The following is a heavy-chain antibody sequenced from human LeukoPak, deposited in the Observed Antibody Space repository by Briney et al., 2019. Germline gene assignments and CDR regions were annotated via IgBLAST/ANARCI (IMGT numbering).Heavy chain of an antibody. V-gene: IGHV4-61*08. Sequence: SETLSLTCTVSGGSISSGDYYWSWIRQPPGKGLEWIGYIYYSGSTYYNPSLKSRVTISVDTSKNQFSLKLSSVTAADTAVYYCARVGTPSIVVVPAAIDGLFDPWGQGTLVTVSS. CDR2: IYYSGST. D-gene: IGHD2-2*02. J-gene: IGHJ5*02. CDR3: ARVGTPSIVVVPAAIDGLFDP. CDR1: GGSISSGDYY.